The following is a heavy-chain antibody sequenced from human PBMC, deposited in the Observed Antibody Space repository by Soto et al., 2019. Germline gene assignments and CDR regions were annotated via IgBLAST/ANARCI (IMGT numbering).Heavy chain of an antibody. Sequence: GGSLRLSCAASGFTFTRYSMNWVRQAPGKGLEWVSSISSTTNYIYYADSMKGRFTVSRDNAKNSVYLDMNSLSAEDTAVCYCARESEDLTSNFDYWGQGTLVTVSS. J-gene: IGHJ4*02. CDR1: GFTFTRYS. CDR3: ARESEDLTSNFDY. V-gene: IGHV3-21*01. CDR2: ISSTTNYI.